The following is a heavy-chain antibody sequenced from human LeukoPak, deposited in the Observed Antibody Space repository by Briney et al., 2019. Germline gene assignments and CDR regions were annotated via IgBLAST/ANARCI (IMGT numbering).Heavy chain of an antibody. CDR1: GGSISSYY. Sequence: SETLSLTCTVSGGSISSYYWSWIRQPPGKGLVWIGYIYYSGNTNYNPSLKSRVTISIDTSKNQFSLRLSSVTAADTAVYYCARVDWVDGYSFDYWGQGTLVTVSS. V-gene: IGHV4-59*01. D-gene: IGHD5-24*01. CDR3: ARVDWVDGYSFDY. CDR2: IYYSGNT. J-gene: IGHJ4*02.